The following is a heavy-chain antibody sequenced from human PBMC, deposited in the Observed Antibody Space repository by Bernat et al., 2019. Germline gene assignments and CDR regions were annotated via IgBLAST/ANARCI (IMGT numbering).Heavy chain of an antibody. CDR1: GGSISSYY. Sequence: QVQLQESGPGLVKPSETLSLTCTVSGGSISSYYWSWIRQPPGKGLEWIGYIYYSGSTNYNPSLKSRVTISVDTSKNHFSLKLSSVTPADTAVYYCARDRTRGFFDYWGQGTLVTVSS. CDR2: IYYSGST. J-gene: IGHJ4*02. CDR3: ARDRTRGFFDY. D-gene: IGHD1-14*01. V-gene: IGHV4-59*01.